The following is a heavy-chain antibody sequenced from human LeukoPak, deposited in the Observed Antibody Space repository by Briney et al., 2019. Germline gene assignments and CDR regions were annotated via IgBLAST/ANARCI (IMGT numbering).Heavy chain of an antibody. V-gene: IGHV4-34*01. CDR2: ANHSGST. J-gene: IGHJ4*02. CDR3: ERDEYSSSSEFDY. Sequence: SETMSLTCSVYGGSFSGYYWSWIRQPPGKGLEWIGEANHSGSTTYNPSPKSRVTISVDTSKNQFSLKLSSVTAADTAVYYCERDEYSSSSEFDYWGQGTLVTVSS. D-gene: IGHD6-6*01. CDR1: GGSFSGYY.